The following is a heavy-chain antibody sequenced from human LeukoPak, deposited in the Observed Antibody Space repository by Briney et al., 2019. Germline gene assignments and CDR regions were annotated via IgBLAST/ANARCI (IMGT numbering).Heavy chain of an antibody. Sequence: GGSLRLSCAASGFTFSSYSMNWVRQAPGKGLEWVSSISSSSSYIYYADSVKGRFTISRDNAKNSLYLQMNSLRAEDTAVYYCARDRGVYYDSSGYPYYFDYWGQGTLVTVSS. CDR3: ARDRGVYYDSSGYPYYFDY. CDR2: ISSSSSYI. V-gene: IGHV3-21*01. D-gene: IGHD3-22*01. CDR1: GFTFSSYS. J-gene: IGHJ4*02.